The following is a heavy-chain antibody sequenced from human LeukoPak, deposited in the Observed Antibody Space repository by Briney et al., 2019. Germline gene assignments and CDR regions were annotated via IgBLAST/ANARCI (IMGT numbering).Heavy chain of an antibody. CDR1: GFTFTDYW. V-gene: IGHV5-51*01. Sequence: GESLKISCEGSGFTFTDYWVGWVRQMPGKGLEWMGMIYPGDSDTIYSPSFQGQVTISADKSISTAYLQWSSLKDSDTAVYYCARRGYDLLTGYYLNFWGQGTLVTVSS. CDR2: IYPGDSDT. J-gene: IGHJ4*02. CDR3: ARRGYDLLTGYYLNF. D-gene: IGHD3-9*01.